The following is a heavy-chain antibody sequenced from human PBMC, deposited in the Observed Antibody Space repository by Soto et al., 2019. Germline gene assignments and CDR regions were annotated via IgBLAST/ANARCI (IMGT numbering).Heavy chain of an antibody. CDR1: GGSVSSDRFY. CDR2: IYYSGST. D-gene: IGHD6-19*01. J-gene: IGHJ4*02. CDR3: ARSGSGSGWL. Sequence: SETLSLTCTVSGGSVSSDRFYWIWIRQPPGKGLEWIGYIYYSGSTKYNPSLTSRVTISVDTSKNQFSLKLTSVTAADTAVYYCARSGSGSGWLGGQGTLVTVSS. V-gene: IGHV4-61*01.